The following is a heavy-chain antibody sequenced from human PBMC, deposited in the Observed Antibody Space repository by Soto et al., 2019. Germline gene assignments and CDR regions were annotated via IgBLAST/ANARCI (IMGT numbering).Heavy chain of an antibody. CDR3: ASAHRVVLFGAYYYYYGMDV. CDR1: GYTFTSYG. D-gene: IGHD2-15*01. CDR2: ISAYNGNT. J-gene: IGHJ6*02. Sequence: ASVKVSCKASGYTFTSYGISWVRQAPGQGLEWMGGISAYNGNTNYAQKLQGRVTITTDTSTSTAYMELSSLRSEDTAVYYCASAHRVVLFGAYYYYYGMDVWGQGTTVTVSS. V-gene: IGHV1-18*01.